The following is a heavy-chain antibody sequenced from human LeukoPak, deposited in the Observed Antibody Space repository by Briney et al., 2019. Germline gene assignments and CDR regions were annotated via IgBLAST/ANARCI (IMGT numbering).Heavy chain of an antibody. CDR2: IASDGSST. V-gene: IGHV3-74*01. D-gene: IGHD4-23*01. Sequence: GGSLRLSCAASGFTFSSYWMNWVRQAPGKGLVWVSRIASDGSSTTYADSVKGRFSISRDNAKNTLYLQMNSLRVEDTAVYYCARGRPHGNDYWGQGTLVTISS. CDR1: GFTFSSYW. CDR3: ARGRPHGNDY. J-gene: IGHJ4*02.